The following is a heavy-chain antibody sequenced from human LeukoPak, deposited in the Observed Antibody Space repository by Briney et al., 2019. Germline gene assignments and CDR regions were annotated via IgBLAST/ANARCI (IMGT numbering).Heavy chain of an antibody. CDR3: AKDQGDCSSTSCYEYYFDY. D-gene: IGHD2-2*01. CDR1: GFTFSSYA. J-gene: IGHJ4*02. Sequence: PGGSLRLSCAASGFTFSSYAMSWVRQAPGKGLEWVSAISGSGGSTYYADSVKGRFTISRDNSKNTLYLQMNSLRAEDTAVYYCAKDQGDCSSTSCYEYYFDYWGQGTLVTVSS. CDR2: ISGSGGST. V-gene: IGHV3-23*01.